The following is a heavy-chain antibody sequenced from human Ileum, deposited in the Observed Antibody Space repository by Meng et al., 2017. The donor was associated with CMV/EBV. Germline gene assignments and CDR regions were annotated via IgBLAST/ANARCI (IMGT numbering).Heavy chain of an antibody. Sequence: QGHVPHGGPGLLKPTGTLSPACAGCGWSFWGYYWRWIRQAPGKGLEWIGKINHSGSTYYNPSLKSRVTISVDTSKIQFFLGLSSVTAADTGVYYCVRGLSDLLASWFDPWGQGTLVTVSS. CDR3: VRGLSDLLASWFDP. V-gene: IGHV4-34*01. CDR1: GWSFWGYY. CDR2: INHSGST. D-gene: IGHD3-9*01. J-gene: IGHJ5*02.